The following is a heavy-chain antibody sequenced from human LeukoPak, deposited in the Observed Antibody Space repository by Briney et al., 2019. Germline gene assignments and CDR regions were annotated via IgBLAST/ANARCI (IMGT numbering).Heavy chain of an antibody. CDR3: ARGRVAAAGALHY. D-gene: IGHD6-13*01. V-gene: IGHV1-8*03. Sequence: GASVKVSCKASGYTFTSYDINWVRQATGQGLEWMGWMNPNSGNTGYAQKFQSRVTITRNTSISTAYMELSSLRSEDTAVYYCARGRVAAAGALHYWGQGTLVTVSS. J-gene: IGHJ4*02. CDR1: GYTFTSYD. CDR2: MNPNSGNT.